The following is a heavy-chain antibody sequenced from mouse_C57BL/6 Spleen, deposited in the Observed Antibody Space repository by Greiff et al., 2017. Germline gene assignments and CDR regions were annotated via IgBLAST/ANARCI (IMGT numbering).Heavy chain of an antibody. V-gene: IGHV1-69*01. Sequence: QVQLQQPGAELVMPGASVKLSCKASGYTFTSYWMHWVKQRPGQGLEWLGEIDPSDSYTNYNQKFKGKSTLTVDKSSSTAYMQLSSLTSEDSAVYYCARNELRGYFDVWGTGTTVTVSS. CDR1: GYTFTSYW. CDR2: IDPSDSYT. J-gene: IGHJ1*03. CDR3: ARNELRGYFDV. D-gene: IGHD1-1*01.